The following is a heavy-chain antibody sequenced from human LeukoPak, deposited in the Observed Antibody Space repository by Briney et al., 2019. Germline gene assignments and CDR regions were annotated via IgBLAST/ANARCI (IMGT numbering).Heavy chain of an antibody. CDR1: GGSISSSSYY. CDR3: ARHRRVYYGSGSYCLGFDP. J-gene: IGHJ5*02. V-gene: IGHV4-39*01. Sequence: SETLSLTCTVSGGSISSSSYYWGWIRQPPGKGLEWIGEINYSGSTNYNPSLKSRVTISVDTSKNQFSLKLSSVTAADTAVYYCARHRRVYYGSGSYCLGFDPWGQGTLVTVSS. D-gene: IGHD3-10*01. CDR2: INYSGST.